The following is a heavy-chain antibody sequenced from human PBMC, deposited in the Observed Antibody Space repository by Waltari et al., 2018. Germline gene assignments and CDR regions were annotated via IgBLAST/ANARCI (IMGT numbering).Heavy chain of an antibody. Sequence: EVQLVESGGGLVQSGGSLRLSGAASGVTFSDHDMDWVRQAPEKGLGWVGRTRNKAHSYTTEYAASVKGRFTISRDDSKNSLHLQMNSLKIEDTAVYYCARDLDGDSNLDYWGQGTLVTVSS. V-gene: IGHV3-72*01. CDR1: GVTFSDHD. J-gene: IGHJ4*02. D-gene: IGHD2-21*02. CDR3: ARDLDGDSNLDY. CDR2: TRNKAHSYTT.